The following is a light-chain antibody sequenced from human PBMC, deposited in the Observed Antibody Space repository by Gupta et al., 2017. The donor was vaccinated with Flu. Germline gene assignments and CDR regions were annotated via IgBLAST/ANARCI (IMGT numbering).Light chain of an antibody. CDR2: SAS. Sequence: QMTQSPSSLAASLGDRVTISCRASQGIRNEVGWYQQKPGEAPKILIHSASRLESGVPSRFSGTGSGTDFTLTISGLQPEDFATYYCLQNDNYPITFGGGTKVEIK. CDR3: LQNDNYPIT. J-gene: IGKJ4*01. V-gene: IGKV1-6*02. CDR1: QGIRNE.